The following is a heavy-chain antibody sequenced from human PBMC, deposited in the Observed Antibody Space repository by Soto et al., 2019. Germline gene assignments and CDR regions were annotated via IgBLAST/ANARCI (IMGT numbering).Heavy chain of an antibody. CDR3: VRASNHFDWCPEAFDV. D-gene: IGHD3-9*01. J-gene: IGHJ3*01. CDR2: RSPDDCDI. CDR1: GYSFSDYW. Sequence: PGESLKISCQGSGYSFSDYWIGWVRQMPGKGLELMVIRSPDDCDIIYSPSFQVQVTISADRSISTSYLQWRSLKASDTAMYYCVRASNHFDWCPEAFDVWGQGKMVTVSS. V-gene: IGHV5-51*01.